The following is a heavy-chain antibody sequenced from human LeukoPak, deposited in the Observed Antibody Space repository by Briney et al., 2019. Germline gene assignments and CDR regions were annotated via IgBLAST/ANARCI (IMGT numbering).Heavy chain of an antibody. CDR1: GFTFSSCG. CDR3: AKDKVTIFGVVIPFDY. Sequence: GGSLRLSCAASGFTFSSCGMHWVRQAPGKGLEWVAFIRYDGSNKYYADSVKGRFTISRDNSKNTLYLQMNSLRAEDTAVYYCAKDKVTIFGVVIPFDYWGQGTLVTVSS. CDR2: IRYDGSNK. D-gene: IGHD3-3*01. J-gene: IGHJ4*02. V-gene: IGHV3-30*02.